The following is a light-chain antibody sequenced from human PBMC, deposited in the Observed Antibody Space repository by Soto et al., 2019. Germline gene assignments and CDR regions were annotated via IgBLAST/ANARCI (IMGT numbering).Light chain of an antibody. J-gene: IGKJ1*01. Sequence: EIVLTQSPGTLSLSPGERASLSCRASQSVTSSRLAWYQQKRGQPPSLLIYGASNRATAIPDRFSGSGSGTDFTLTISRLEPEDFAVYYCHQYGNSLPWTFGQGTRVEIK. CDR3: HQYGNSLPWT. CDR2: GAS. CDR1: QSVTSSR. V-gene: IGKV3-20*01.